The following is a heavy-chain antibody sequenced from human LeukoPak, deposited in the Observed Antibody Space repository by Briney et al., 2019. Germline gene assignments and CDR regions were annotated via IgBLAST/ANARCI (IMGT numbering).Heavy chain of an antibody. CDR2: IKQDGSEK. J-gene: IGHJ5*02. CDR3: AGSSGS. D-gene: IGHD3-22*01. V-gene: IGHV3-7*01. Sequence: GGSLRLSCAASGFTFGSYWMTWVRQAPGKGLEWVANIKQDGSEKHYVDSVKGRFTISRDNAKNSLYLQMNSLRAEDTAVYYCAGSSGSWGQGTLVTVSS. CDR1: GFTFGSYW.